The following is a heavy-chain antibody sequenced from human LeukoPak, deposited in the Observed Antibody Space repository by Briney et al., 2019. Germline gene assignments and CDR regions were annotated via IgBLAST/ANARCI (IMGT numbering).Heavy chain of an antibody. CDR3: ARVGQQHKNYYYYYIDV. J-gene: IGHJ6*03. CDR1: GHSVSSHFC. V-gene: IGHV4-38-2*02. Sequence: SETLSLTGSVSGHSVSSHFCWGWIRQPPGKGLEWLGTVCHSGSSFYNPSVKSRLAMSVDTSKNQFSLKLSSVTAADTAVYYCARVGQQHKNYYYYYIDVWGKGTTVTVSS. D-gene: IGHD6-13*01. CDR2: VCHSGSS.